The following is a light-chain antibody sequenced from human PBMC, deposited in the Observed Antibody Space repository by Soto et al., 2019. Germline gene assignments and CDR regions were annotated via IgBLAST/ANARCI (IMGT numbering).Light chain of an antibody. Sequence: EIVLTQSPATLYLSPGERATLSCRASQSVSSYLAWYQRKAGQAPRLLIHDASNRATGIPARFSGSGSGTDFTLTISSLEPEDFAVYYCQQRSNWPPLTFGPGTKVEMK. J-gene: IGKJ3*01. V-gene: IGKV3-11*01. CDR1: QSVSSY. CDR2: DAS. CDR3: QQRSNWPPLT.